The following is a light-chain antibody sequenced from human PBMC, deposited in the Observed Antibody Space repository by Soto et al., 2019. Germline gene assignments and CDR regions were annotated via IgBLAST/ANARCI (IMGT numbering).Light chain of an antibody. Sequence: EIGVTQSPGTLSLSPEERATLSCRASQSVSSSYLAWYQQKPGQAPRLIIYGASSRATGIPDRFSGSGSGTDFTLTISRLEPEDFAVYYCQQYDNSPMYTFGQGTKVEIK. V-gene: IGKV3-20*01. CDR1: QSVSSSY. J-gene: IGKJ2*01. CDR3: QQYDNSPMYT. CDR2: GAS.